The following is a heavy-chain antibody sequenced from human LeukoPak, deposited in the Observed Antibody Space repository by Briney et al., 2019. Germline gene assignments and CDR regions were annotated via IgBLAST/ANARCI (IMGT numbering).Heavy chain of an antibody. CDR3: AKDRWFGELLSHSYYCYGMDV. V-gene: IGHV3-23*01. D-gene: IGHD3-10*01. CDR2: ISGSGGST. J-gene: IGHJ6*02. CDR1: GFTFSSYA. Sequence: GGSLRLSCAASGFTFSSYAMSWVRQAPGKGLEWVSAISGSGGSTYYADSVKGRFTISRDNSKNTLYLQMNSQRAEDTAVYYCAKDRWFGELLSHSYYCYGMDVWGQGTTVTVSS.